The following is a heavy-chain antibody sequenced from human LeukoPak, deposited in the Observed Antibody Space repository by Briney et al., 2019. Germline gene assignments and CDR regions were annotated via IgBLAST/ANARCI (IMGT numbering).Heavy chain of an antibody. V-gene: IGHV3-7*01. CDR1: GFTFSRYW. CDR2: IKQDGSEK. CDR3: SRGGYCSSASCYLDY. Sequence: TGGSLRLSCAASGFTFSRYWMSWVRQAPGKGLEWVANIKQDGSEKYYVDSVKGRFTISRDNAKNSLYLQMNSLRAEDTAVYYCSRGGYCSSASCYLDYWGQGTLVTVSS. D-gene: IGHD2-2*01. J-gene: IGHJ4*02.